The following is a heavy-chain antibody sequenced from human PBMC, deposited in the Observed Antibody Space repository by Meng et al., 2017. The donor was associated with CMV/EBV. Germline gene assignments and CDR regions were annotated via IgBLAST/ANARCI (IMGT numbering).Heavy chain of an antibody. CDR1: GFTFSSYA. CDR3: ARPIDYDSSGYYWGLGY. J-gene: IGHJ4*02. D-gene: IGHD3-22*01. V-gene: IGHV3-30-3*01. Sequence: VPVVGSGGGVVQPARSLRLSCAASGFTFSSYAMHWVRQAPGKGLEWVAVISYDGSNKYYADSVKGRFTISRDNSKNTLYLQMNSLRAEDTAVYYCARPIDYDSSGYYWGLGYWGQGTLVTVSS. CDR2: ISYDGSNK.